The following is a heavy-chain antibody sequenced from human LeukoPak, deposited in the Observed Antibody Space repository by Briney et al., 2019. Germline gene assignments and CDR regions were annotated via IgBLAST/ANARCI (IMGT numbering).Heavy chain of an antibody. J-gene: IGHJ4*02. CDR1: GFTFSNYC. CDR2: IWFDGRNK. D-gene: IGHD6-19*01. CDR3: AREWGPIAVSGGPGY. Sequence: PGGSLRLSCAASGFTFSNYCMHWVRQAPGKGLEWVALIWFDGRNKFHADSGKGGFTISRDNSKNTLFLQMNSLRGEETAVYYCAREWGPIAVSGGPGYWGQGALGTVSS. V-gene: IGHV3-33*01.